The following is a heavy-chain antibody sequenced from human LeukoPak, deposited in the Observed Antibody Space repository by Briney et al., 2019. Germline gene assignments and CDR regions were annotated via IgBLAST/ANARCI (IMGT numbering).Heavy chain of an antibody. CDR3: AKAIGVVVAATFDY. CDR2: IRYDGSNK. V-gene: IGHV3-30*02. J-gene: IGHJ4*02. Sequence: GGSLRLSCAASGFTFSSYGMHWVRRAPGKGLEWVAFIRYDGSNKYYADSVKGRFTISRDNSKNTLYLQMNSLRAEDTAVYYCAKAIGVVVAATFDYWGQGTLVTVSS. CDR1: GFTFSSYG. D-gene: IGHD2-15*01.